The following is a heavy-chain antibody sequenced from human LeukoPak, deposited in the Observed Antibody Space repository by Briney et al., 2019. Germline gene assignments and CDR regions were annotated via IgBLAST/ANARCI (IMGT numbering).Heavy chain of an antibody. CDR3: ARVGRMATIY. Sequence: SETLSLTCAVYGGSFSGYYWSWIRQPPGKGLEWIGEINHSGSTNYNPSLKSRVTISVDTSKNQYSLKLSSVTAADTAVYYCARVGRMATIYWGQGTLVTVSS. CDR2: INHSGST. D-gene: IGHD5-24*01. V-gene: IGHV4-34*01. J-gene: IGHJ4*02. CDR1: GGSFSGYY.